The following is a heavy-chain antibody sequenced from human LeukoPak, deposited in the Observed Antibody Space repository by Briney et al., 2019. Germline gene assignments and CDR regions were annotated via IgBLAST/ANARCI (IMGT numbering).Heavy chain of an antibody. V-gene: IGHV4-34*01. CDR3: ARVDVSLTATVPAY. CDR1: GRSFSGYY. J-gene: IGHJ4*02. CDR2: INHSGST. Sequence: SETLSLTCAVYGRSFSGYYWSWIRQPTGKGLECIGEINHSGSTNYNPSLKSRVTISVDTSKNQFSLKLSSVTAADTAVYYCARVDVSLTATVPAYWGQGTLVTVSS. D-gene: IGHD5-18*01.